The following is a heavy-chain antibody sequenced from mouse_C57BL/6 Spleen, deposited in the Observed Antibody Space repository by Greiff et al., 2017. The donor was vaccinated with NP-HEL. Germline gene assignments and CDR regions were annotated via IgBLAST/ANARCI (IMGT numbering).Heavy chain of an antibody. CDR2: IDPSDSYT. CDR3: ARSYYGSSYGDY. Sequence: QVQLQQPGAELVKPGASVKLSCKASGYTFTSYWMQWLKQRPGQGLEWIGEIDPSDSYTNYNQKFKGKATLTVDTSSSTAYMQLSSLTSEYSAVYYCARSYYGSSYGDYWGQGTTLTVSS. CDR1: GYTFTSYW. D-gene: IGHD1-1*01. J-gene: IGHJ2*01. V-gene: IGHV1-50*01.